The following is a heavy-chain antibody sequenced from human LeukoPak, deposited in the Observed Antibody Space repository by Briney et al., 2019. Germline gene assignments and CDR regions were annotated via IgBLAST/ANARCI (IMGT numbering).Heavy chain of an antibody. CDR2: IKQDGSEK. D-gene: IGHD5-18*01. V-gene: IGHV3-7*01. CDR3: ARASWIQLFDAFDI. CDR1: GFTFSSYW. Sequence: GGSLRLSCAASGFTFSSYWMHWVRQAPGKGLEWVANIKQDGSEKYYVDSVKGRFTISRDNAKNSLYLQMNSLRAEDTAVYYCARASWIQLFDAFDIWGQGTMVTVSS. J-gene: IGHJ3*02.